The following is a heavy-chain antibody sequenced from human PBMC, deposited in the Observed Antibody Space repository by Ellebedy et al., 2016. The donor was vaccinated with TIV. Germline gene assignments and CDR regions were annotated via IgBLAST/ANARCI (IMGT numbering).Heavy chain of an antibody. CDR2: ISYDGRTA. D-gene: IGHD3-16*02. Sequence: PGGSLRLSCATSRFTFSTYGMHWVRQAPGKGLEWVAVISYDGRTAYYGDSVKGRFTVSRDNSKSTLYLQMAGMGDENTAVYYCARVCRARVIEDAFDVWGRGTMVTVSS. V-gene: IGHV3-30*19. CDR3: ARVCRARVIEDAFDV. J-gene: IGHJ3*01. CDR1: RFTFSTYG.